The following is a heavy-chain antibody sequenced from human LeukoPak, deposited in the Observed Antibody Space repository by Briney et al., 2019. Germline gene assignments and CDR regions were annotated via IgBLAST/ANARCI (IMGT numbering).Heavy chain of an antibody. CDR1: GYTFTGYY. CDR3: ARDRAGDFDY. Sequence: ASVKVSCKASGYTFTGYYMHWVRQAPGQGLEWMGGIIPIFGTANYAQKFQGRVTITADGSTSTAYMELSSLRSEDTAVYYCARDRAGDFDYWGQGTLVTVSS. V-gene: IGHV1-69*13. J-gene: IGHJ4*02. D-gene: IGHD6-19*01. CDR2: IIPIFGTA.